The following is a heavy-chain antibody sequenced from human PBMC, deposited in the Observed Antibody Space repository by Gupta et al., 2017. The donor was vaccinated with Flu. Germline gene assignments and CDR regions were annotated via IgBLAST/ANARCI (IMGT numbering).Heavy chain of an antibody. CDR3: AREARGLAAYYYGSGSYAYDY. D-gene: IGHD3-10*01. CDR1: GGSISSYY. CDR2: IYTSGST. V-gene: IGHV4-4*07. J-gene: IGHJ4*02. Sequence: QVQLQESGPGLVKPSETLSLTCTVSGGSISSYYWRWIRQPAGKGLEWIGRIYTSGSTNYNPSLKSRVTMSVDTSKNQFSLKLSSVTAADTAVYYCAREARGLAAYYYGSGSYAYDYWGQGTLVTVSS.